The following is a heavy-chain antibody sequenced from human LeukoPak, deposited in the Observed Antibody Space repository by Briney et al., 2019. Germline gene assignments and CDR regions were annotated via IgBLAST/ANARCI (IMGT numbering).Heavy chain of an antibody. D-gene: IGHD3-10*01. J-gene: IGHJ6*04. CDR1: GYTFTGYY. Sequence: VASVKVSCKASGYTFTGYYMHWVRQAPGQGLEWMGWINPNTGGTNYAQKFQGRVTMTRDTSISTAYMELSRLRSDDTAVYYCARDFGELFGMDVGGKGTTVTVSS. CDR2: INPNTGGT. CDR3: ARDFGELFGMDV. V-gene: IGHV1-2*02.